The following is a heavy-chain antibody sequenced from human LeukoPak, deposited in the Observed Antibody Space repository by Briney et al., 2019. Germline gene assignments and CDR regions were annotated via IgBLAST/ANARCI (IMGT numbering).Heavy chain of an antibody. D-gene: IGHD5-18*01. V-gene: IGHV4-61*01. CDR2: IYYSGST. CDR1: GGSVTSGSYY. Sequence: SETLSLTCTVSGGSVTSGSYYWSWFRQPPGKGLEWIGYIYYSGSTNYNPSLKSRVTISVDTSKNQFSLKLSSVTAADTAVYYCAGSPGYSYGPGEYWGQGTLVTVSS. CDR3: AGSPGYSYGPGEY. J-gene: IGHJ4*02.